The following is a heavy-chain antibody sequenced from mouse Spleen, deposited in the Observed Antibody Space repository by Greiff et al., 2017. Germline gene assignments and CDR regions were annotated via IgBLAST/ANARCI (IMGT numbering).Heavy chain of an antibody. CDR1: GYSITSGYY. V-gene: IGHV3-6*01. Sequence: EVKLMESGPGLVKPSQSLSLTCSVTGYSITSGYYWNWIRQRPGNKLEWMGYISYDGSNNYNPSLKNRISITRDTSKNQFFLKLNSVTTEDTATYYCAREGMITTYAMDYWGQGTSVTVSS. CDR2: ISYDGSN. CDR3: AREGMITTYAMDY. D-gene: IGHD2-4*01. J-gene: IGHJ4*01.